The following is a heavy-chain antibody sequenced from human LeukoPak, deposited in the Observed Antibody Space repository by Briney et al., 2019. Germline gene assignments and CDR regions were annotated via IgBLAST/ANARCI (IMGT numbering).Heavy chain of an antibody. Sequence: PGGSLRLSCAASGFTFSSYAMHWVRQAPGKGLEWVAVISYDGSNKYYADSVKGRFTISRDNAKNSLYLQMNSLRAEDTAVYYCARDQYSGVNDYWGQGTLVTVSS. CDR1: GFTFSSYA. CDR2: ISYDGSNK. J-gene: IGHJ4*02. CDR3: ARDQYSGVNDY. V-gene: IGHV3-30-3*01. D-gene: IGHD5-12*01.